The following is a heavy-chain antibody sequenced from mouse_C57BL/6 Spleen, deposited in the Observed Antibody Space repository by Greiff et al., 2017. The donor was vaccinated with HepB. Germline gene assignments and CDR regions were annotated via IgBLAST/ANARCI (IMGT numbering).Heavy chain of an antibody. CDR2: INPSNGGT. CDR3: ARSDYDYDYWYFDV. CDR1: GYTFTSYW. D-gene: IGHD2-4*01. J-gene: IGHJ1*03. Sequence: QVQLQQPGTELVKPGASVKLSCKASGYTFTSYWMHWVKQRPGQGLELIGNINPSNGGTNYNEKFKSKATLTVDKSSSTAYMQLSSLTSEDSAVYYCARSDYDYDYWYFDVWGTGTTVTVSS. V-gene: IGHV1-53*01.